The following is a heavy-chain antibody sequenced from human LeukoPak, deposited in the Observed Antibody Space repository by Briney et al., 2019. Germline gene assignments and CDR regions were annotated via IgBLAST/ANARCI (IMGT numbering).Heavy chain of an antibody. D-gene: IGHD3-22*01. CDR2: MYSNGDT. J-gene: IGHJ4*02. V-gene: IGHV3-66*01. CDR3: ARDRGGYYYYPLDY. CDR1: GFTFSSYP. Sequence: AGSLRLSCAASGFTFSSYPMHWVRQAPGKGLEWVSLMYSNGDTYYAESVKGRFTLSRDTSKTTLYLHMNSLRVEDTALYYCARDRGGYYYYPLDYWGQGILVTVSS.